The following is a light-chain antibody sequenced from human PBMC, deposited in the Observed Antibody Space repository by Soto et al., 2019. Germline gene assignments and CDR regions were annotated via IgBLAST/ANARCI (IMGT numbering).Light chain of an antibody. V-gene: IGKV2-30*01. CDR1: LSLLYSDGNTY. J-gene: IGKJ2*01. CDR2: NVS. CDR3: MQGSHWPYT. Sequence: DVMMTQSPLSLPVTLGQPASVSCRSSLSLLYSDGNTYLHWFLQRPGQSPRRLIYNVSNRGSGVPERFSGSGSGTDFTLKISRVEAEDVGVYYCMQGSHWPYTFGQGTRLELK.